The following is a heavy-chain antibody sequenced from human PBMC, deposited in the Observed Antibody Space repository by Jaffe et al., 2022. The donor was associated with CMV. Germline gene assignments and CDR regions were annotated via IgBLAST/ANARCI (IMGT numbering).Heavy chain of an antibody. V-gene: IGHV3-33*08. D-gene: IGHD3-22*01. CDR2: IWYDGSNK. CDR3: ASLSGSSGYPFDY. J-gene: IGHJ4*02. Sequence: QVQLVESGGGVVQPGRSLRLSCAASGFTFSSYGMHWVRQAPGKGLEWVAVIWYDGSNKYYADSVKGRFTISRDNSKNTLYLQMNSLRAEDTAVYYCASLSGSSGYPFDYWGQGTLVTVSS. CDR1: GFTFSSYG.